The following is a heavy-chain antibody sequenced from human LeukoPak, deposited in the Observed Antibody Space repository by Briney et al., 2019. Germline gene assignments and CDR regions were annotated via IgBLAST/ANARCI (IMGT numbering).Heavy chain of an antibody. Sequence: ASVKVSCKASGYTFTSCDINWVRQATGQGLEWMGWMNPNSGNTGYAQKFQGRVTMTRNTSISTAYMELSSLRSEDTAVYYCARGTALLLWFGESNLFDPWGQGTLVTVSS. CDR2: MNPNSGNT. J-gene: IGHJ5*02. CDR3: ARGTALLLWFGESNLFDP. V-gene: IGHV1-8*01. D-gene: IGHD3-10*01. CDR1: GYTFTSCD.